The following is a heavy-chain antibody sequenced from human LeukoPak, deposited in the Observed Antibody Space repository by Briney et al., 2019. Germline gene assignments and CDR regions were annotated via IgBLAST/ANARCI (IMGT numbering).Heavy chain of an antibody. CDR3: ARGIAAAANYFDY. D-gene: IGHD6-13*01. V-gene: IGHV3-11*05. CDR1: GFTFSAYY. CDR2: ISTTSSYT. Sequence: GGSLRLSCAASGFTFSAYYMSWIRQAPGKGLEWVSYISTTSSYTNHADSVKGRFTTSRDNAKNSLYLQMNSLRAEDTAVYYCARGIAAAANYFDYWGQGTLVTVPS. J-gene: IGHJ4*02.